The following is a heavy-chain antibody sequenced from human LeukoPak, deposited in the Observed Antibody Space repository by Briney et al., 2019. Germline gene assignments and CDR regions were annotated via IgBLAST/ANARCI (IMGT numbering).Heavy chain of an antibody. CDR2: FTNSGSGT. D-gene: IGHD1/OR15-1a*01. J-gene: IGHJ5*02. V-gene: IGHV3-23*01. CDR1: GFTFSSFA. CDR3: AKGQPNKFDP. Sequence: GGSLRLSCEASGFTFSSFAVSWVRQPPGKGLEWVSTFTNSGSGTYYADSVKGRFTISRDNSKNTLYLQMNSLRAEDTAVYYCAKGQPNKFDPWGQGTLVTVSS.